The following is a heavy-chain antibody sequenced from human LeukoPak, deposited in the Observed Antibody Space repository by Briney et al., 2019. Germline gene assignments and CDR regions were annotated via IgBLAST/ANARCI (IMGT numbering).Heavy chain of an antibody. CDR1: GYSFTSYW. Sequence: GKPFKFSCMGSGYSFTSYWSGWVRQMPGKGLEWMGIIYPGDSDTRYSPSFQGQVTISADKPISTAYLQWRSVNASDTAMYYCARQATILVVSDYWGQGTLVTVPS. CDR3: ARQATILVVSDY. D-gene: IGHD3-22*01. CDR2: IYPGDSDT. V-gene: IGHV5-51*01. J-gene: IGHJ4*02.